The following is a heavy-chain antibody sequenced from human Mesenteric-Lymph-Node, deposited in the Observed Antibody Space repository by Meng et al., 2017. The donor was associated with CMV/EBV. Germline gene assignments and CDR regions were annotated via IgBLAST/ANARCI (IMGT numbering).Heavy chain of an antibody. CDR2: IIPIFDTT. CDR1: GGTYSNYA. J-gene: IGHJ4*02. D-gene: IGHD3-10*01. V-gene: IGHV1-69*06. Sequence: GGTYSNYAINWVRQDPGQGLEWMGGIIPIFDTTNYAQNFQGRVTITADKSTSTAYMELSSLRSEDTAVYFCARGQYGSGRPQGNLDYWGQGTLVTVSS. CDR3: ARGQYGSGRPQGNLDY.